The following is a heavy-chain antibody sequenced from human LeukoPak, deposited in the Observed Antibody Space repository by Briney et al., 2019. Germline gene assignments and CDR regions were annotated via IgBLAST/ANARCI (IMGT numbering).Heavy chain of an antibody. CDR3: ARGRSGSYYYGMDV. J-gene: IGHJ6*02. CDR1: GGTFSSYA. V-gene: IGHV1-69*06. Sequence: ASVKVSCKASGGTFSSYAISWVRQAPGQGLEWMGGIIPIFGTANYAQKFQGRVTITADKSTSTAYMELSSLRSEDTAVYYCARGRSGSYYYGMDVWGQGTTVTVSS. D-gene: IGHD3-10*01. CDR2: IIPIFGTA.